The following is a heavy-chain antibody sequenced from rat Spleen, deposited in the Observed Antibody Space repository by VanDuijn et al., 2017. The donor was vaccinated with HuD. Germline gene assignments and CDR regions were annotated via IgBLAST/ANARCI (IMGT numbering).Heavy chain of an antibody. D-gene: IGHD1-4*01. CDR1: GFTFSDYY. J-gene: IGHJ2*01. CDR2: ISYDGSRT. CDR3: TRPNYPGFNFFDY. Sequence: EVQLVESDGGLVQPGRSLKPSCAASGFTFSDYYMAWVRQAPTTGLEWVATISYDGSRTYYRDSVKGRFTISRDNAKSTLYLQMDSRRSEDTATYFCTRPNYPGFNFFDYWGQGVMVTVSS. V-gene: IGHV5-29*01.